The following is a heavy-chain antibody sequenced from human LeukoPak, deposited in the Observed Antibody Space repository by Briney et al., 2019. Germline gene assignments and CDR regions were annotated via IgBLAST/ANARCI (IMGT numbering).Heavy chain of an antibody. CDR2: ISAYNGNT. Sequence: ASVKVSFKASGYPFSSYGISWVRPAPGQGVAWMGWISAYNGNTNYAQKLQGRVTMTTDTSTSTAYMELRSLRSDDTAVYYCARRSGYHNWFDPWGQGTLVTVSS. CDR1: GYPFSSYG. D-gene: IGHD3-22*01. V-gene: IGHV1-18*01. CDR3: ARRSGYHNWFDP. J-gene: IGHJ5*02.